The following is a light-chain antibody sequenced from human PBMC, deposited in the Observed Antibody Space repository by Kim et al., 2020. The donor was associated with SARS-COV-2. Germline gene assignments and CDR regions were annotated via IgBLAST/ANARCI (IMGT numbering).Light chain of an antibody. V-gene: IGLV3-19*01. CDR2: GKN. J-gene: IGLJ3*02. CDR1: SLRSYY. Sequence: SSELTQDPAVSVALGQTVRITCQGDSLRSYYASWYQQKPGQAPVLVIYGKNNRPSGIPDRFSGSSSGNTASLTITGAQAEDEADYYCNSRDSSGNPNWVFGGGTKVTVL. CDR3: NSRDSSGNPNWV.